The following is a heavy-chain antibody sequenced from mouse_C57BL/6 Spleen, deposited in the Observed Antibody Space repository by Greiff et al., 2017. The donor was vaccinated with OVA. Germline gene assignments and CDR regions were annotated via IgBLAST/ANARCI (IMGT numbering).Heavy chain of an antibody. CDR1: GYSFTDYN. CDR2: INPNYGTT. D-gene: IGHD1-1*01. J-gene: IGHJ2*01. V-gene: IGHV1-39*01. CDR3: AREITTVVAPYFDY. Sequence: EVHLVESGPELVKPGASVKISCKASGYSFTDYNMNWVKQSNGKSLEWIGVINPNYGTTSYNQKFKGKATLTVDQSSSTAYMQLNSLTSEDSAVYYCAREITTVVAPYFDYWGQGTTLTVSS.